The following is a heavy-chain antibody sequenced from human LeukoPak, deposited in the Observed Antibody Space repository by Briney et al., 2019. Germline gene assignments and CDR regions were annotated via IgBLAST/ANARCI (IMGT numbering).Heavy chain of an antibody. CDR1: GSTFSTYS. D-gene: IGHD3-10*02. CDR3: AELGITMIGGV. J-gene: IGHJ6*04. CDR2: ISSSSSII. Sequence: GGSLRLSCAASGSTFSTYSMNWVRQAPEKGLEWVSYISSSSSIIYYADSVKGRFTISRDNAKNSLYLQMNSLRAEDTAVYYCAELGITMIGGVWGKGTMVTISS. V-gene: IGHV3-48*04.